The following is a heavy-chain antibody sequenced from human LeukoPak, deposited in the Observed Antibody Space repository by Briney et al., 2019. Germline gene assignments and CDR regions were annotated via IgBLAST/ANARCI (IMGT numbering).Heavy chain of an antibody. J-gene: IGHJ4*02. D-gene: IGHD3-9*01. Sequence: ASVKVSCKASGYTFTSYGISWVRQAPGQGLEWMGWINPNSGATNYAQKFQGRVTMTRDTSISTAYMELSRLRSDDTAVYYCARATILTGYPVFDYWGQGTLVTVSS. CDR1: GYTFTSYG. CDR2: INPNSGAT. V-gene: IGHV1-2*02. CDR3: ARATILTGYPVFDY.